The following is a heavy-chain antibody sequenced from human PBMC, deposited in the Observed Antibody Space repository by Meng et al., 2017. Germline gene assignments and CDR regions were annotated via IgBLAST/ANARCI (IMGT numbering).Heavy chain of an antibody. V-gene: IGHV1-69*05. CDR3: ARGKKRITMIVVVITTDYYYYGMDV. D-gene: IGHD3-22*01. J-gene: IGHJ6*02. CDR1: GYTFTSYG. CDR2: IIPIFGTA. Sequence: SVKVSCKASGYTFTSYGISWVRQAPGQGLEWMGGIIPIFGTANYAQKFQGRVTITTDESTSTAYMELSSLRSEDTAVYYCARGKKRITMIVVVITTDYYYYGMDVWGQGTTVTV.